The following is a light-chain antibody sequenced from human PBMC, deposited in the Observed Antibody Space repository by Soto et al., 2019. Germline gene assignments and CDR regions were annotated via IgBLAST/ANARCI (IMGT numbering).Light chain of an antibody. V-gene: IGLV2-14*03. Sequence: QSVLTQPASVSGSPGQSITISCTGTSSDVGGYNYVSWFQYHPGKAPKLMIYDVGNRPSGVSDRFSGSKSGNTASLTISGLQAEDEADYYCSSYRSASIPYVFGAGTKAPS. CDR1: SSDVGGYNY. CDR2: DVG. CDR3: SSYRSASIPYV. J-gene: IGLJ1*01.